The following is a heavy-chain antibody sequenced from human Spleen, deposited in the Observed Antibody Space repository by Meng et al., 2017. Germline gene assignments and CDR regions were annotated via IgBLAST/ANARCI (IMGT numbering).Heavy chain of an antibody. J-gene: IGHJ6*02. Sequence: GESLKISCAASGFTFSSSWMHWVCQAPEKGLEWVAYIGTSGSTIYYADSVKGRFTISRDNAKSSLYLQMNSLRAEDTADYYCARDLSNEGSYFYYGMDVWGQGTTVTVSS. V-gene: IGHV3-48*04. CDR3: ARDLSNEGSYFYYGMDV. CDR2: IGTSGSTI. CDR1: GFTFSSSW. D-gene: IGHD5/OR15-5a*01.